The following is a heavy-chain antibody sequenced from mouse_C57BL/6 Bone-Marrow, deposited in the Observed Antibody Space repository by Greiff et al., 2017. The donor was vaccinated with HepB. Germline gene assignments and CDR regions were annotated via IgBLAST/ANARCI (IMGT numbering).Heavy chain of an antibody. CDR1: GYTFTSYG. D-gene: IGHD1-1*01. V-gene: IGHV1-81*01. Sequence: QVQLQQSGAELARPGASVKLSCKASGYTFTSYGISWVKQRTGQGLEWIGEIYPRSGNTYYNEKFKGKATLTADKSSSTAYMELRSLTSEDSALYFCAREDYITTVVATGNFDVWGTGTTVTVSS. J-gene: IGHJ1*03. CDR3: AREDYITTVVATGNFDV. CDR2: IYPRSGNT.